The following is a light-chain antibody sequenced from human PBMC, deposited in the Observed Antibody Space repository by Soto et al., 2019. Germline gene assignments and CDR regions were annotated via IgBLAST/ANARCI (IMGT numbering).Light chain of an antibody. CDR1: QDIRNN. CDR2: AAS. V-gene: IGKV1-17*01. Sequence: DIQMTQSPSSLSASVGDRVTITCRASQDIRNNLGWYQHKPGKAPKRLIYAASNLQSGVPSRLSGSGSGTEFTHTISSLHPEDLTTYYCLQQNNNPRVTFGQGTKVQIK. CDR3: LQQNNNPRVT. J-gene: IGKJ1*01.